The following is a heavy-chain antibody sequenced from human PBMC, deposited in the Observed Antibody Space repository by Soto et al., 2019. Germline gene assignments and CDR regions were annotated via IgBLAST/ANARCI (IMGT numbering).Heavy chain of an antibody. V-gene: IGHV3-30*18. Sequence: GGSLRLSCAASGFTFSSYGMHWVRQAPGKGLEWVAVISYDGSNKYYADSVKGRFTISRDNSKNTLYLQMNSLRAEDTAVYYCAKDTRGYCSGGSCTLRYWGQGTLVTVSS. CDR3: AKDTRGYCSGGSCTLRY. CDR2: ISYDGSNK. J-gene: IGHJ4*02. D-gene: IGHD2-15*01. CDR1: GFTFSSYG.